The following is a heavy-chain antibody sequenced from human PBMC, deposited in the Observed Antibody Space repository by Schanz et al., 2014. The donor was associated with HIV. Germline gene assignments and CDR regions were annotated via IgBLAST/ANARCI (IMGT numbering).Heavy chain of an antibody. D-gene: IGHD4-17*01. CDR3: ARGGLRWHPEWLDY. J-gene: IGHJ4*02. CDR1: GFTFDDHA. Sequence: EVLLEDSGGGLVQPGRSLRLSCAASGFTFDDHAMHWVRQAPGKGLEWVSHTIWISGSIGDADPVKGRLTISRDNAKNSLYLQMNSLRAEDTAVYYCARGGLRWHPEWLDYGGQGTLVTVSS. V-gene: IGHV3-9*01. CDR2: TIWISGSI.